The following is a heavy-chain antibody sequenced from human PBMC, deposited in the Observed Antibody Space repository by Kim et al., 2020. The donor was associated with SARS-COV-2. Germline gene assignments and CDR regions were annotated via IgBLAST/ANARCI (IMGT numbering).Heavy chain of an antibody. Sequence: SPSFQGQVTISADKSISTAYLQWSSLKASDTAMYYCASHSDSGYGIYFDYWGQGTLVTVSS. D-gene: IGHD5-12*01. J-gene: IGHJ4*02. V-gene: IGHV5-51*01. CDR3: ASHSDSGYGIYFDY.